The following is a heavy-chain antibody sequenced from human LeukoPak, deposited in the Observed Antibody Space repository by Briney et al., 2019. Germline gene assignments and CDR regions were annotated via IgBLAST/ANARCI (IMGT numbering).Heavy chain of an antibody. J-gene: IGHJ4*02. V-gene: IGHV4-59*08. Sequence: SETLSLTCTFSGDSFSSYYWTWIRQPPGMGLEWIGHIVYSGTTNYNPSLKSRVAMLIDTSNNQFSLKLSSVTSADTAVYYCARWVSPFDYWGQGTLVTVSS. CDR2: IVYSGTT. CDR1: GDSFSSYY. D-gene: IGHD4-23*01. CDR3: ARWVSPFDY.